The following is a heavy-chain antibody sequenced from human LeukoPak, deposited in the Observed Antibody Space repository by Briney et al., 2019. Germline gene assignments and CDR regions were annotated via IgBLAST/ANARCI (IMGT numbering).Heavy chain of an antibody. CDR2: ISSNGGST. D-gene: IGHD3-10*01. CDR3: AREVWFGEFVQFNWFDP. J-gene: IGHJ5*02. V-gene: IGHV3-64D*06. CDR1: GFTFSSYA. Sequence: PGGSLRLSCSASGFTFSSYAMHWVRQAPGKGLEYVSAISSNGGSTYYADSVKGRFTISRDNSKNTLYLQMSSLRAEDTAVYYCAREVWFGEFVQFNWFDPWGQGTLVTVSS.